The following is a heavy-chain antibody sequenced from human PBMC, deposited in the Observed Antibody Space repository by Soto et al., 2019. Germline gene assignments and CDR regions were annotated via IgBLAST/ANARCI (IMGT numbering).Heavy chain of an antibody. Sequence: GGSLRLSCAASGFTFSVYWMSWVRQAPGKGLEWVANIKQDGSEKNYVDSVKGRFTISRDNAKNSVYLQMNSLRAEDTAVYYCAREEGKYCSSTSCYFRFDPWGQGTLVTVSS. CDR2: IKQDGSEK. D-gene: IGHD2-2*01. J-gene: IGHJ5*02. V-gene: IGHV3-7*01. CDR3: AREEGKYCSSTSCYFRFDP. CDR1: GFTFSVYW.